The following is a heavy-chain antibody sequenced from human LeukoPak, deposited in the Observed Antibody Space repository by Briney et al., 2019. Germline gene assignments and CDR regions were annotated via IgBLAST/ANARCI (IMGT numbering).Heavy chain of an antibody. J-gene: IGHJ4*02. D-gene: IGHD3-3*01. Sequence: ASVKVSCKASGGTFSSYAISWVRQAPGQGLEWMGGIIPIFGTINYAQKFQGRVTITADESTSTAYMELSSLRPEDTAVYYCARDPLPVMGYDFWGFDYWGQGTLVTVSS. V-gene: IGHV1-69*13. CDR3: ARDPLPVMGYDFWGFDY. CDR1: GGTFSSYA. CDR2: IIPIFGTI.